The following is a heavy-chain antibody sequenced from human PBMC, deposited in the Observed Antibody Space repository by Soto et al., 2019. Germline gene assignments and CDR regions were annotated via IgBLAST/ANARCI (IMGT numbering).Heavy chain of an antibody. CDR3: AKHSSITMVRGVIFRPDYYYYYMDV. CDR1: GFTFSSYA. D-gene: IGHD3-10*01. J-gene: IGHJ6*03. CDR2: ISGSGGST. Sequence: PGGSMRLCRAASGFTFSSYAMSWVRQAPGKGLEWVSAISGSGGSTYYADSVKGRFTISRDNSKNTLYLQMNSLRAEDTAVYYCAKHSSITMVRGVIFRPDYYYYYMDVWGKGTTVTVSS. V-gene: IGHV3-23*01.